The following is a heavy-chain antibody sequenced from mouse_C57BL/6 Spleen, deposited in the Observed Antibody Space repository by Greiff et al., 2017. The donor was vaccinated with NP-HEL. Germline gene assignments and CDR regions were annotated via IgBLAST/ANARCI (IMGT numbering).Heavy chain of an antibody. D-gene: IGHD2-1*01. Sequence: EVQGVESGGGLVKPGGSLKLSCAASGFTFSDYGMHWVRQAPEKGLEWVAYISSGSSTIYYADTVKGRFTISRDNAKNTLFLQMTSLRSEDTAMYYCASLPIYYGAYWGQGTLVTVSA. V-gene: IGHV5-17*01. CDR3: ASLPIYYGAY. CDR2: ISSGSSTI. CDR1: GFTFSDYG. J-gene: IGHJ3*01.